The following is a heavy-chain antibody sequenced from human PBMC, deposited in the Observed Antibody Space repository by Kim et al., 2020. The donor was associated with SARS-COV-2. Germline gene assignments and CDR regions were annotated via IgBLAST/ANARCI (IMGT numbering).Heavy chain of an antibody. V-gene: IGHV3-30*04. Sequence: GGSLRLSCAASGFTFSSYAMHWVRQAPGKGLEWVAVISYDGSNKYYADSVKGRFTISRDNSKNTLYLQMNSLRAEDTAVYYCARSSYSSSPFDYWGQGT. D-gene: IGHD6-6*01. CDR2: ISYDGSNK. CDR1: GFTFSSYA. J-gene: IGHJ4*02. CDR3: ARSSYSSSPFDY.